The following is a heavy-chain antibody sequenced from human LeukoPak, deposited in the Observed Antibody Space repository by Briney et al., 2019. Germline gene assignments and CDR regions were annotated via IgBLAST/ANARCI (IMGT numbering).Heavy chain of an antibody. CDR1: GGSINSYY. CDR2: IYYSGST. CDR3: AVYSTSSGWFDP. J-gene: IGHJ5*02. V-gene: IGHV4-59*08. Sequence: KPSETLSHTYTVSGGSINSYYWTWIRQPPGKGLAWIGYIYYSGSTKYNPSLKSRVTISVDTSKNQFSLKLSSVTAADTAVYYCAVYSTSSGWFDPWGQGTLVTVSS. D-gene: IGHD6-6*01.